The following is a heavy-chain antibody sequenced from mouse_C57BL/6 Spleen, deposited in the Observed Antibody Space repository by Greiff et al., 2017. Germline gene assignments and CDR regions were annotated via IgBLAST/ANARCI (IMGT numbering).Heavy chain of an antibody. CDR3: ARNYGSSYVNWYFDV. D-gene: IGHD1-1*01. Sequence: QVQLQQPGAELVKPGASVKLSCKASGYTFTSYWMHWVKQRPGRGLEWIGRIDPNSGGTKYNEKFKSKATLTVDNPSSTAYMQLSSLTSEDSAVYYCARNYGSSYVNWYFDVWGTGTTVTVSS. J-gene: IGHJ1*03. CDR2: IDPNSGGT. CDR1: GYTFTSYW. V-gene: IGHV1-72*01.